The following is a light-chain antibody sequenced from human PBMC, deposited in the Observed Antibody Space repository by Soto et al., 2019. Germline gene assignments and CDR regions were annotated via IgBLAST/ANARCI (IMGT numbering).Light chain of an antibody. CDR2: GTT. CDR3: QSYDTSLGGYYV. J-gene: IGLJ1*01. CDR1: SSSIGAGFD. V-gene: IGLV1-40*01. Sequence: QSVLTQPPSVSGAPGQRVTISCPGSSSSIGAGFDVHWFQHYPGTAPKLRIYGTTNRPSGVPGRFSGSKSGASASLAITGLQAEDEADYYCQSYDTSLGGYYVFGTGTRSPS.